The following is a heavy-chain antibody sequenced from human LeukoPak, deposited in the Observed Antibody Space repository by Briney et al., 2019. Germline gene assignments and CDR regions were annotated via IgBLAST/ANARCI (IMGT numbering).Heavy chain of an antibody. D-gene: IGHD6-19*01. Sequence: GGSLRLSCAASVFTFNFDSMNWVRQARWKGLEWVSSISGSGGSTYYADSVKGRFTISRDNSKNTLYLQMNSLRAEDTAVYYCAKGSGAVAATLFDYWGQGTLVTVSS. CDR1: VFTFNFDS. CDR2: ISGSGGST. V-gene: IGHV3-23*01. J-gene: IGHJ4*02. CDR3: AKGSGAVAATLFDY.